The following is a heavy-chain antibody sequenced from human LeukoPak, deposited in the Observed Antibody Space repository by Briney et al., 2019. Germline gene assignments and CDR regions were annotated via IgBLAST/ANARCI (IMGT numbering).Heavy chain of an antibody. CDR2: VNSDGSST. Sequence: GGSLRLFCAASGFTFSSYWMHWVRQAPGKGLMWVSHVNSDGSSTNYADSVWGRFTISRDNAKNTLYLQMNSLRAEDTAVYYCARGGSYSSFDYWGQGTLVTVSS. CDR3: ARGGSYSSFDY. D-gene: IGHD1-26*01. J-gene: IGHJ4*02. V-gene: IGHV3-74*01. CDR1: GFTFSSYW.